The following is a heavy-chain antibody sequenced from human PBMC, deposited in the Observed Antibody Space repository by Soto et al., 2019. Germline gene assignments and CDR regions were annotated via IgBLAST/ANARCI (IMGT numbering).Heavy chain of an antibody. V-gene: IGHV3-23*01. CDR1: GFTFSSYA. Sequence: GGSLRLSCAASGFTFSSYAMSWVRQAPGKGLEWVSAISGSGGSTYYADSVKGRFTISRDNSKNTLYLQMNSLRAEDSAVYYCAKDSYGSRTGDYYYYGIYVWGQGTTVTVSS. CDR3: AKDSYGSRTGDYYYYGIYV. D-gene: IGHD3-10*01. CDR2: ISGSGGST. J-gene: IGHJ6*02.